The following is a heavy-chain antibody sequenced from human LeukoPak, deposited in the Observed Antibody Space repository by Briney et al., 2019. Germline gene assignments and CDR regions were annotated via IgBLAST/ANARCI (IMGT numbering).Heavy chain of an antibody. V-gene: IGHV1-46*01. D-gene: IGHD3-22*01. CDR3: ARDTHYYDSSGSERNFDY. CDR1: GYTFTSYY. J-gene: IGHJ4*02. CDR2: INPSGGST. Sequence: ASVKVSCKASGYTFTSYYMRWVRQAPGQGLEWMGIINPSGGSTSYAQKFQGRVTMTRDTSTSTVYMELSSLRSEDTAVYYCARDTHYYDSSGSERNFDYWGQGTLVTVSS.